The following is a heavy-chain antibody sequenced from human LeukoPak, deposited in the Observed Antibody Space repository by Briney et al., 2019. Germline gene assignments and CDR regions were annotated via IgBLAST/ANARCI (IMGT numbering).Heavy chain of an antibody. Sequence: GGSLRLSRAASRFTFSYYTMYWVRQAPGKGLEWVAFISNDGSSEYYADSVKGRFTISRDNSKNSLYLQMNSLRAEDTAVYYCARGFLEWLLYRWGFDYWSQGTLVTVSS. CDR2: ISNDGSSE. D-gene: IGHD3-3*01. J-gene: IGHJ4*02. V-gene: IGHV3-30-3*01. CDR1: RFTFSYYT. CDR3: ARGFLEWLLYRWGFDY.